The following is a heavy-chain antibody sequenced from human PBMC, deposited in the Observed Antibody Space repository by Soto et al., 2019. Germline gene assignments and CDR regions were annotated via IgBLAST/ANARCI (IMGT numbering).Heavy chain of an antibody. D-gene: IGHD3-3*01. CDR2: IYYTGST. CDR3: ARSYPTTIFGVVPSRGLDV. CDR1: GGSISSNY. Sequence: SETLSLTCIVSGGSISSNYWSWIRQPPGKGLEWIGNIYYTGSTNFNPSLKNRVIISVDTSKNQFSLKLSSVTAADTAVYYCARSYPTTIFGVVPSRGLDVWGQGTTVTVSS. V-gene: IGHV4-59*01. J-gene: IGHJ6*02.